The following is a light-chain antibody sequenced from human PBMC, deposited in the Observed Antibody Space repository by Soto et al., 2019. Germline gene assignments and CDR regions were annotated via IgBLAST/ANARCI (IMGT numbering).Light chain of an antibody. V-gene: IGLV2-23*02. CDR1: ISDVGSYNL. CDR2: EVS. CDR3: CSYAGSSTFFV. J-gene: IGLJ3*02. Sequence: QSALTQPASGSGSPGQSITISCTGTISDVGSYNLVSWYQQHPGKAPKLMIYEVSKRPSGVSNRFSGSKSGNTASLTISGLQAEDEADYYCCSYAGSSTFFVFGGGTKLTVL.